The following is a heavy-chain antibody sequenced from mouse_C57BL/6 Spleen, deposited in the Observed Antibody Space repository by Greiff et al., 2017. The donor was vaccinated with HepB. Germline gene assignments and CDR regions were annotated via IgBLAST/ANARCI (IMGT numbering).Heavy chain of an antibody. Sequence: EVKVEESGGGLVQPGGSMKLSCVASGFTFSNYWMNWVRQSPEKGLEWVAQIRLKSDNYATHYAESVKGRFTISRDDSKSSVYLQMNNLRAEDTGIYYCTVDSSGYVFAYWGQGTLVTVSA. CDR1: GFTFSNYW. J-gene: IGHJ3*01. D-gene: IGHD3-2*02. CDR3: TVDSSGYVFAY. V-gene: IGHV6-3*01. CDR2: IRLKSDNYAT.